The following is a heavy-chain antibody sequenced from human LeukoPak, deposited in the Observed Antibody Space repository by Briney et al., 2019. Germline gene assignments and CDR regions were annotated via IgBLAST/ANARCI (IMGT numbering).Heavy chain of an antibody. CDR2: IDTTSSSI. D-gene: IGHD3-10*01. Sequence: PGGSLRLSCAASGFTFSGYSSNGVRQAPGKGLEWVSSIDTTSSSIHYADSVKGRFTISRDNAKNSLYLQMNNLRVEDTAVYFCASGHGSGTYFLAGTLDYWGRGTLVTVSS. CDR1: GFTFSGYS. V-gene: IGHV3-21*01. J-gene: IGHJ4*02. CDR3: ASGHGSGTYFLAGTLDY.